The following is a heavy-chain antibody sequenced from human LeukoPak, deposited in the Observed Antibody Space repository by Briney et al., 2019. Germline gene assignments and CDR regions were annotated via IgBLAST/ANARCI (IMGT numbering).Heavy chain of an antibody. CDR3: ASLLGAVAGKIDY. CDR1: GFTFSSHW. Sequence: GGSLRLSCAASGFTFSSHWMTWVRQAPGKGLEWVAVISYDGSNKYYADSVKGRFTISRDNSKNTLYLQMNSLRAEDTAVYYCASLLGAVAGKIDYWGQGTLVTVSS. V-gene: IGHV3-30*03. CDR2: ISYDGSNK. J-gene: IGHJ4*02. D-gene: IGHD6-19*01.